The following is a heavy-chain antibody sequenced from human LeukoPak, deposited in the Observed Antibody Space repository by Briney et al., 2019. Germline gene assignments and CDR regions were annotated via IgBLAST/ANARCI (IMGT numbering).Heavy chain of an antibody. CDR2: IYYSGST. J-gene: IGHJ4*02. V-gene: IGHV4-39*01. Sequence: PSETLSLTCTVSGGSISSSSYYWGWIRQPPGKGLEWIGSIYYSGSTYYNPSLKSRVTISVDTSKNQFSLKLSSVTAADTAVYYCASNVGYGDFPHLLDYWGQGTLVTVSS. CDR1: GGSISSSSYY. CDR3: ASNVGYGDFPHLLDY. D-gene: IGHD4-17*01.